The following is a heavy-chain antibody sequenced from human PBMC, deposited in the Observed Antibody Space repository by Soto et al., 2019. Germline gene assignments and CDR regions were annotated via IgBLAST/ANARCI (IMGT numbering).Heavy chain of an antibody. D-gene: IGHD3-3*01. CDR3: AKDRSESYYDFWSGYYTLDY. CDR1: GFTFSSYA. Sequence: GGSLRLSCAASGFTFSSYAMSWVRQAPGKGLEWVSAISGSGGSTYYADSVKGRFTISRDNSKNTLYLQMNSLRAEDTAVYYCAKDRSESYYDFWSGYYTLDYWGQGTLVTVSS. V-gene: IGHV3-23*01. CDR2: ISGSGGST. J-gene: IGHJ4*02.